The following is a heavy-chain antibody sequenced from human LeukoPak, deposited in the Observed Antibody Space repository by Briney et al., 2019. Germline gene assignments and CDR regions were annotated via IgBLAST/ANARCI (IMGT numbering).Heavy chain of an antibody. D-gene: IGHD3-22*01. CDR1: NYSITSGFF. V-gene: IGHV4-61*01. Sequence: PSETLSLTCAVSNYSITSGFFWDWIRQPPGKGLEWIGYIYYSGSTNYNPSLKSRVTISVDTSKNQFSLKLSSVTAADTAVYYCARFAPGGSSGYYYSDAFDIWGQGTMVTVSS. J-gene: IGHJ3*02. CDR3: ARFAPGGSSGYYYSDAFDI. CDR2: IYYSGST.